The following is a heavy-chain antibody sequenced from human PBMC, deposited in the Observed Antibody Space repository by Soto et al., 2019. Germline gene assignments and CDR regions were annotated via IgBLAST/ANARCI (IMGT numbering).Heavy chain of an antibody. J-gene: IGHJ3*02. V-gene: IGHV2-70*01. CDR2: IDWDDDK. D-gene: IGHD3-16*01. CDR3: ARISQARLGDAFDI. Sequence: SGPTLVNPTQTLTLTCTFSGFSLSTGKMSVSWIRQPPGKALEWLALIDWDDDKYYSTSLKTRLTISKDTSKNQVVLTMTNMDPVDTATYYCARISQARLGDAFDIWGQGTMVTVSS. CDR1: GFSLSTGKMS.